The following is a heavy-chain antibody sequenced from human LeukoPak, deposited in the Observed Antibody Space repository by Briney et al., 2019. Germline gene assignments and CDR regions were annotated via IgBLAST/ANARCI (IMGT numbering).Heavy chain of an antibody. J-gene: IGHJ4*02. CDR3: AKDNGNGYNFFHFDY. CDR1: GFTFSSYA. V-gene: IGHV3-23*01. Sequence: PGGSLRLSCAASGFTFSSYAMSWVRQAPGKGLEWVSAISGSGGSTYYADSVKGRFTISRDNAKNSLYLQMNRLRAEDTALYYCAKDNGNGYNFFHFDYWGQGTLVTVSS. D-gene: IGHD5-12*01. CDR2: ISGSGGST.